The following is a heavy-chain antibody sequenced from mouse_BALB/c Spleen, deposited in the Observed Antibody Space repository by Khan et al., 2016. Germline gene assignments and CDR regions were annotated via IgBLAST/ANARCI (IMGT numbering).Heavy chain of an antibody. CDR3: ARSPYDYDVGFAY. D-gene: IGHD2-4*01. CDR1: GFNIKDTY. J-gene: IGHJ3*01. CDR2: IDPANGNT. Sequence: VQLQQSGAELVKPGASVKLSCTASGFNIKDTYMHWVKQRPEQGLEWIGRIDPANGNTKYDPKFQGKATITADKSSNTAYLQLSSLTAEYTAVYYCARSPYDYDVGFAYWGQGTLVTVSA. V-gene: IGHV14-3*02.